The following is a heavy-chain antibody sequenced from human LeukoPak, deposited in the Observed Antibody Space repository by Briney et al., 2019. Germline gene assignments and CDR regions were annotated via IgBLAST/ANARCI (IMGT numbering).Heavy chain of an antibody. D-gene: IGHD5-24*01. Sequence: ASVKVSCKASGYTFTGYYMHWVRQAPGQGLEWMGWINPNSGGTNYAQKFQGWVTITRDTSASTAYMELSSLTSEDTAVYYCARGRWSATTASYYLDFWGQGTLVTASS. CDR3: ARGRWSATTASYYLDF. V-gene: IGHV1-2*04. CDR2: INPNSGGT. J-gene: IGHJ4*02. CDR1: GYTFTGYY.